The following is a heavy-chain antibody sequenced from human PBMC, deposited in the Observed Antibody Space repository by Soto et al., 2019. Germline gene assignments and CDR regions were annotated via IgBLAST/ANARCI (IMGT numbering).Heavy chain of an antibody. V-gene: IGHV3-30*18. CDR1: GFTFSSYG. D-gene: IGHD2-8*02. CDR2: ISYDGSNK. J-gene: IGHJ6*02. CDR3: AKSPGGTRAAHYYYAMDV. Sequence: QVQLVESGGGVVQPGRSLRLSCAASGFTFSSYGMHWVRQAPGKGLEWVAVISYDGSNKYYADSVKGRFTISRDNSKNTLVPPMNRPGGEDTAGYFCAKSPGGTRAAHYYYAMDVWGQGTTVTVSS.